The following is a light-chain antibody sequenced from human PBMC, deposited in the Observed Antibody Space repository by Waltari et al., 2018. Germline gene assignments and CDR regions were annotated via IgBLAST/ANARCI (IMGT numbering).Light chain of an antibody. CDR3: QQRSDWLLT. J-gene: IGKJ4*01. V-gene: IGKV3-11*01. Sequence: SCRASQCVSSYLAWYQQKSGQAPRLPIYDASNRATGIPARFSGGGSGTDFTLTISSLEPEEFAVYYCQQRSDWLLTFGGGTKVEIK. CDR2: DAS. CDR1: QCVSSY.